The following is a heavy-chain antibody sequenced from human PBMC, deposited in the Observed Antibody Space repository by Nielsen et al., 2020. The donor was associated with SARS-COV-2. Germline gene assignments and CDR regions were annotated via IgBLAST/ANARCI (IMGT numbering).Heavy chain of an antibody. D-gene: IGHD3-10*01. J-gene: IGHJ6*02. CDR2: INPNTADT. Sequence: ASVKVSCKASGYIFTAYYIHWVRQAPGQGLEWMGRINPNTADTDYAQKFQGRVTMTRDTSISTVYMELRSLRSDDTAVYYCARGSGMGVWGQGTAVIVSS. CDR3: ARGSGMGV. CDR1: GYIFTAYY. V-gene: IGHV1-2*06.